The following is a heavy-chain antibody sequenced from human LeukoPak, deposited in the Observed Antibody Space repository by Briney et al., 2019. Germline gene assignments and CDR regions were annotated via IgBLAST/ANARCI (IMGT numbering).Heavy chain of an antibody. CDR3: ARGYYYDSNAYPPRY. J-gene: IGHJ4*02. D-gene: IGHD3-22*01. CDR2: IYYSGST. V-gene: IGHV4-61*01. Sequence: SETLSLTCTASGGSVSSGSYYWSWIRQPPGKGLEWIGYIYYSGSTNYNPSLKSRVTISVDTSKNQFSLKLSSVTAADTAVYYCARGYYYDSNAYPPRYWGQGTLVTVSS. CDR1: GGSVSSGSYY.